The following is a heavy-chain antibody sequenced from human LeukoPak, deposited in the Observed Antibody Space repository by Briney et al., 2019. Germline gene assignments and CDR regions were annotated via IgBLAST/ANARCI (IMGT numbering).Heavy chain of an antibody. J-gene: IGHJ4*02. D-gene: IGHD1-7*01. CDR1: GFTFDDYA. CDR3: AKDISNWNSRHFDC. CDR2: ISGNGGNT. V-gene: IGHV3-43*02. Sequence: GGSLRLSCAASGFTFDDYAMHWVRQAPGKGLEWVSLISGNGGNTYYADSVKGRFTISRDNSKNPLYLQMNSLRTEDTALYYCAKDISNWNSRHFDCWGQGTLVTVSS.